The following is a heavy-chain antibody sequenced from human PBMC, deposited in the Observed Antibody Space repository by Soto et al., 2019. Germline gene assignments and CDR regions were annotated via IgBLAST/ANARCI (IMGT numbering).Heavy chain of an antibody. V-gene: IGHV3-11*01. D-gene: IGHD5-18*01. CDR3: AKTRWNTAMVLFHYYGMDV. J-gene: IGHJ6*02. CDR1: GFTFSDYY. CDR2: ISGSGSTI. Sequence: PGGSLRLSCAASGFTFSDYYMSWIRQAPGKGLEWVSYISGSGSTIYYADSVKGRFTISRDNSKNTLYLQMNSLRAEDTAVYYCAKTRWNTAMVLFHYYGMDVWGQGTTVTVSS.